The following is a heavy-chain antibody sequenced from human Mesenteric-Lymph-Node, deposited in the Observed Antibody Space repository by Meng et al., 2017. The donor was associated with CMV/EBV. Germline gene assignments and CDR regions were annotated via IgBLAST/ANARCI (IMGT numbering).Heavy chain of an antibody. D-gene: IGHD6-6*01. CDR1: GGTFYSYG. CDR3: ARETTSSSYFYPMDA. CDR2: IIPILGIA. Sequence: SVKVSCKASGGTFYSYGIGWVRQAPGQGLEWMGGIIPILGIANNTQKFQGRVTITADKSTGTAYMELSSLRSEDTAVYYCARETTSSSYFYPMDAWGQGTLVTVSS. V-gene: IGHV1-69*10. J-gene: IGHJ5*02.